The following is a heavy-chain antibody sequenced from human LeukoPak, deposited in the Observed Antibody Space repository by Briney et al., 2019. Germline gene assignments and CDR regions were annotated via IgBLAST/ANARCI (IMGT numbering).Heavy chain of an antibody. D-gene: IGHD6-6*01. CDR3: ASEGAARRNWFDP. CDR2: ISSSSSYI. V-gene: IGHV3-21*01. J-gene: IGHJ5*02. Sequence: GGSLRLSCAASGFTFGSYSMNWVRQAPGKGLEWVSSISSSSSYIYYADSVKGRFTISRDNAKNSLYLQMNSLRAEDTAVYYCASEGAARRNWFDPWGQGTLVTVSS. CDR1: GFTFGSYS.